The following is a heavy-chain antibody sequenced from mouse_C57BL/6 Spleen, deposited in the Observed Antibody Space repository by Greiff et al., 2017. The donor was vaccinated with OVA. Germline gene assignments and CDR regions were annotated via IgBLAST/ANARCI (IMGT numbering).Heavy chain of an antibody. CDR1: GYTFTEYT. CDR2: FYPGSGSI. Sequence: QVQLQQSGAELVKPGASVKLSCKASGYTFTEYTIHWVKQTSGQGLAWIGWFYPGSGSIKYNEKFKDKATLTADHSSSTVYMELRRLPSEDSAVHEGARQEGGEDGNYGFAYWGQGTLVTVSA. CDR3: ARQEGGEDGNYGFAY. D-gene: IGHD2-1*01. J-gene: IGHJ3*01. V-gene: IGHV1-62-2*01.